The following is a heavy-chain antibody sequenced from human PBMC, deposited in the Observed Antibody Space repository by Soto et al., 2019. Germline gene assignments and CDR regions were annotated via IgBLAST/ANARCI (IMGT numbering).Heavy chain of an antibody. CDR2: IIPVFGTT. V-gene: IGHV1-69*01. CDR1: GGLLSSFA. CDR3: ARGGGPYVLFNDF. Sequence: HEQLVQSGPEGKTPGSSVKVSCKDSGGLLSSFAISWVRQAPGQRLEWLGGIIPVFGTTNYAETFQGRVTMTAADSMNTAYMELRSLISVDTALSYCARGGGPYVLFNDFWGQGTLVYVSS. J-gene: IGHJ4*02. D-gene: IGHD3-10*02.